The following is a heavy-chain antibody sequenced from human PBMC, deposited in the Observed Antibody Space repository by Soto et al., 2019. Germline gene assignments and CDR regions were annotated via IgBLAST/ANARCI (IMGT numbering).Heavy chain of an antibody. V-gene: IGHV1-46*01. J-gene: IGHJ6*02. CDR2: INPSGGST. Sequence: ASVKVSCKASGYTFTSYYMHWVRQAPGQGLEWMGIINPSGGSTGYAQKFQGRVTMTRDTSTSTVYMELSSLRSEDTAVYYCARMGTSLGYCSSTSCFTYGMDVWGQGTTVTVSS. CDR3: ARMGTSLGYCSSTSCFTYGMDV. D-gene: IGHD2-2*02. CDR1: GYTFTSYY.